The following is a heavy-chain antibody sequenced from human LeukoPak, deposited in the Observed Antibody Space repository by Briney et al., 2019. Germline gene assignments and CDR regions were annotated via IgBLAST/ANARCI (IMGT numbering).Heavy chain of an antibody. CDR1: GYIFINND. CDR2: MNANSGNT. D-gene: IGHD3-10*01. J-gene: IGHJ5*02. V-gene: IGHV1-8*01. CDR3: ARGGGTMGRDWFDP. Sequence: GASVKVSCKASGYIFINNDINWVRQAAGQGLEWMGWMNANSGNTGYAQKFQGRVTMTRDTSISTAYMELSGLRSEDTAVYYCARGGGTMGRDWFDPWGQGTLVTVSS.